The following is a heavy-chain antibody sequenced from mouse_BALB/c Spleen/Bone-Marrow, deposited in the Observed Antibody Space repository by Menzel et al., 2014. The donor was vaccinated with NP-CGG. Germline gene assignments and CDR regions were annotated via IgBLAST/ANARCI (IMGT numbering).Heavy chain of an antibody. Sequence: VQLQQSGPGLVAPSQSLSITCTISGFSLTNHGVHWVRQPPGKGPEWLAVIWSDGGTTYNSALKSRLRITKDNSKSQVFLKMNSLQTDDTAMYYCARDYDYGDGFSYWGQGTLVTVSA. D-gene: IGHD2-4*01. V-gene: IGHV2-6-1*01. CDR2: IWSDGGT. J-gene: IGHJ3*01. CDR1: GFSLTNHG. CDR3: ARDYDYGDGFSY.